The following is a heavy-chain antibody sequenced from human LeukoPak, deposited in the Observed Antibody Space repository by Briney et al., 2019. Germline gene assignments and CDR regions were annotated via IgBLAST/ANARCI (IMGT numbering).Heavy chain of an antibody. CDR3: ARGSRASYFDY. CDR1: GGSISSYY. J-gene: IGHJ4*02. CDR2: IYYSGST. Sequence: SETLSLTCTVSGGSISSYYWSWIRRPPGKGLEWIGYIYYSGSTNYNPSLRSRVTISLDTSKNQFSLKLSSVTAADTAVYYCARGSRASYFDYWGQGTLVTVSS. V-gene: IGHV4-59*01.